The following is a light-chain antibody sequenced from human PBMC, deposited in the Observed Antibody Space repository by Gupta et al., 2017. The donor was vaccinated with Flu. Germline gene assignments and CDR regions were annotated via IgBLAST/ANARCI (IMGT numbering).Light chain of an antibody. CDR2: AAS. CDR3: QLYSSSFTIT. CDR1: ETVSSTF. V-gene: IGKV3-20*01. J-gene: IGKJ5*01. Sequence: YGRTSETVSSTFLSWYQQKPGQPPRLLIYAASIRATGIPDRFSGSGSGTDFTLTISRLEPEDFAVFYCQLYSSSFTITFGQGPRLAFK.